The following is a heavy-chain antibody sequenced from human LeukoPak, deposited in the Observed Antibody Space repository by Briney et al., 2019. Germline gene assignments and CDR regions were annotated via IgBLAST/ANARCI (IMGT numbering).Heavy chain of an antibody. CDR3: ARGLLYCSSTSCYYYFDY. V-gene: IGHV1-46*01. J-gene: IGHJ4*02. Sequence: ASVKVSCKASGYTFTSYYMHWVRQAPGQGLEWMRIIDPSGGSTSYAQKFQGRVTMTRDTSTSTVCMELSSLRSEDTAVYYCARGLLYCSSTSCYYYFDYWGQGTLVTVSS. CDR1: GYTFTSYY. D-gene: IGHD2-2*01. CDR2: IDPSGGST.